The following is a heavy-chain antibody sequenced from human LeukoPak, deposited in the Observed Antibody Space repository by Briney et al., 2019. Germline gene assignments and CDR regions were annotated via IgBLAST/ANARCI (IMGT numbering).Heavy chain of an antibody. Sequence: SETLSLTCTVSGYSISSGYYWVWIRQSPGKGLEWIGYIYYSGSTHYNPSLKSRVTISADRSRNQFSLRLKSVTAADTAVYYCARDLQGSSWSFDPWGQGTLVTVSS. CDR2: IYYSGST. D-gene: IGHD6-13*01. V-gene: IGHV4-61*01. CDR1: GYSISSGYY. J-gene: IGHJ5*02. CDR3: ARDLQGSSWSFDP.